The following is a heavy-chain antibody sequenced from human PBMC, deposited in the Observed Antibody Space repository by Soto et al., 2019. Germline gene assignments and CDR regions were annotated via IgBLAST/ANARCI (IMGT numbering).Heavy chain of an antibody. V-gene: IGHV1-8*01. J-gene: IGHJ6*03. CDR1: GYTFTTYD. Sequence: ASVKVSCKASGYTFTTYDINWVRQATGQGLEWMGRMNPKSGNTDYAQKFQGRVTMTRNTSISTAYMEVSSLRSEDTAVYYCARGPYYYYYMDVWGKGTTVTVSS. CDR3: ARGPYYYYYMDV. CDR2: MNPKSGNT.